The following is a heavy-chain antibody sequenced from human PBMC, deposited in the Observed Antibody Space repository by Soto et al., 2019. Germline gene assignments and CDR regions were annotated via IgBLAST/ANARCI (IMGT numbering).Heavy chain of an antibody. Sequence: QVHLQESGPGLVKPSETLSLNCTVSGVSVTSGSYYWNWIRQPPGKGLEWIGHIYDSGTTNYNPSLKSRVTMSVDTSTHQFSLKLSSVTAADTAVYYCARDRGIGLDVWGQGTTVTVSS. V-gene: IGHV4-61*01. D-gene: IGHD2-21*01. J-gene: IGHJ6*02. CDR1: GVSVTSGSYY. CDR3: ARDRGIGLDV. CDR2: IYDSGTT.